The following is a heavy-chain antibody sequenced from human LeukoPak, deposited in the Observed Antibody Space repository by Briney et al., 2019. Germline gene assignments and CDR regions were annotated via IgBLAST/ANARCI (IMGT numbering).Heavy chain of an antibody. V-gene: IGHV3-74*01. CDR1: GFTLSSYW. J-gene: IGHJ4*02. Sequence: PGGSLRLSCAASGFTLSSYWMHWVRQAPGKGLMWVSRINSDGSSTNYADSVKGRFTISRDNAKNTLCLQMNGLRAEDTAVYYCARGQYQLFDYWGQGTLVTVSS. CDR3: ARGQYQLFDY. D-gene: IGHD2-2*01. CDR2: INSDGSST.